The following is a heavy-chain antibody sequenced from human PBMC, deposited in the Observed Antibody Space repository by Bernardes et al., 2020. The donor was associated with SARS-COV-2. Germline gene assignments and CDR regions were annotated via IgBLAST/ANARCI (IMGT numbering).Heavy chain of an antibody. CDR3: ARQGDYYDSSGAWFDP. D-gene: IGHD3-22*01. CDR2: IYYSGST. Sequence: ETLSLTCTVSGGSISSSSYYWGWIRQPPGKGLEWIGSIYYSGSTYYNPSLKSRVTISVDTSKNQFSLKLSSVTAADTAVYYCARQGDYYDSSGAWFDPWGQGTLVTVSS. J-gene: IGHJ5*02. V-gene: IGHV4-39*01. CDR1: GGSISSSSYY.